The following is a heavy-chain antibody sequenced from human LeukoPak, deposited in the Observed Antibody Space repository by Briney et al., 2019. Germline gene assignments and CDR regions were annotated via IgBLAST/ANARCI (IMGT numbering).Heavy chain of an antibody. Sequence: GASVKVSCKASGYTFTSYGISWVRQAPGQGLEWMGRISAYNGNTNYAQKLQGRVTMTTDTSTSTAYMELRSLRSDDTAVYYCARGEAVAGTTAVDYWGQGTLVTVSS. CDR3: ARGEAVAGTTAVDY. V-gene: IGHV1-18*01. D-gene: IGHD6-19*01. CDR2: ISAYNGNT. J-gene: IGHJ4*02. CDR1: GYTFTSYG.